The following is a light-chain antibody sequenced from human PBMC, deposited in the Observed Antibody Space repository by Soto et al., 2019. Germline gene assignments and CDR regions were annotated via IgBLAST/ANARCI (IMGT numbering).Light chain of an antibody. J-gene: IGKJ5*01. CDR1: QTVGRNY. Sequence: EIVLTQSPGSLSLFPGERATLSCRASQTVGRNYLAWFQQKPGQAPRLLIYDASTRATGIPDKFGGSGSGTDVTLNISRLEPEDFAVNYCQQYVNSPITFGQGTRLEIK. V-gene: IGKV3-20*01. CDR3: QQYVNSPIT. CDR2: DAS.